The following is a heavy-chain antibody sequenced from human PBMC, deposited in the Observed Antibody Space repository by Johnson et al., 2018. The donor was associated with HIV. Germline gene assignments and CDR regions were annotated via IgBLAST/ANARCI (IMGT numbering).Heavy chain of an antibody. D-gene: IGHD3-9*01. J-gene: IGHJ3*02. Sequence: VQLVESGGGVVQPGGSLRLSCAASGFTVSSNYMSWVRQAPGKGLEWVSVIGITGDTYYAGSVKGRFTISRAHAKNSLYLQMNSLRPEDTAVYYCARDGRDLVTRGSFDIWGQGTVVTVSS. CDR2: IGITGDT. V-gene: IGHV3-66*03. CDR1: GFTVSSNY. CDR3: ARDGRDLVTRGSFDI.